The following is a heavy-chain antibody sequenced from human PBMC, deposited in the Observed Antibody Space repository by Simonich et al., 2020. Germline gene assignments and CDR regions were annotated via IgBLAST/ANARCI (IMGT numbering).Heavy chain of an antibody. V-gene: IGHV4-34*01. J-gene: IGHJ6*02. CDR2: INHSGST. Sequence: QVQLQQWGAGLLKPSETLSLTCAVYGGSFSGYYWSWIRQPPGKGLEWIGEINHSGSTNYNPSLKRRVTISVGTSKNQFSLKLSSVTAADTAVYYCARHTVKSIAATNYYYGMDVWGQGTTVTVSS. CDR1: GGSFSGYY. CDR3: ARHTVKSIAATNYYYGMDV. D-gene: IGHD6-13*01.